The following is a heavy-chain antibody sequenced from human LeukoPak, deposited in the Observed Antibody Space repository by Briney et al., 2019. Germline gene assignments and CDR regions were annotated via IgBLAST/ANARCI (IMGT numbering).Heavy chain of an antibody. D-gene: IGHD2-21*01. Sequence: GGSLRLSCAASGFPLSSYAMSWVRQASGKGLERVSATSSSDPGTYYADSVRGRFTISRDNSKNTLYLQLNSLRVEDAGVYYCARAPVTSCRGVYCYPFDYWGQGTLVTVSS. J-gene: IGHJ4*02. V-gene: IGHV3-23*01. CDR2: TSSSDPGT. CDR3: ARAPVTSCRGVYCYPFDY. CDR1: GFPLSSYA.